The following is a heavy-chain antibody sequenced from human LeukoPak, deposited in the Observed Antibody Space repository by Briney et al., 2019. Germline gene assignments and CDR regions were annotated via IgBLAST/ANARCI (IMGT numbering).Heavy chain of an antibody. J-gene: IGHJ4*02. Sequence: GRSLRLSCAASGFTFSSYAMHWVRQAPGKGLEWVAVISYDGSNKYYADSVKGRFTISRDNSKNTLYLQMNSLRAEDTAVYDCASIPGGFGELLWNGQVIFDYWGQGTLVTVSS. V-gene: IGHV3-30*04. CDR1: GFTFSSYA. CDR2: ISYDGSNK. CDR3: ASIPGGFGELLWNGQVIFDY. D-gene: IGHD3-10*01.